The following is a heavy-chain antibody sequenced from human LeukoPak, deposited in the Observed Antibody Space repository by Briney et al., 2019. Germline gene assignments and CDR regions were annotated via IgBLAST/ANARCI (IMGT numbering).Heavy chain of an antibody. CDR3: ARMGIAAVGAYYFDH. J-gene: IGHJ4*02. V-gene: IGHV3-11*06. Sequence: GGSLRLSCAAAGFTFSDYYMSWIRQAPGKGLEWVSYISRNSYTNYADSVKGRFTISRDNAKNSLYLQMASLRAEDTAVYYCARMGIAAVGAYYFDHWGQGTLVAVSS. CDR1: GFTFSDYY. CDR2: ISRNSYT. D-gene: IGHD6-13*01.